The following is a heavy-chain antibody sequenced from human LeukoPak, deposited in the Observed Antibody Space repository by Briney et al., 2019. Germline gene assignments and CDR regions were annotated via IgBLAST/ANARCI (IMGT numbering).Heavy chain of an antibody. CDR3: ARAVYYNYYFDY. CDR2: IIPIFGTA. D-gene: IGHD5-24*01. J-gene: IGHJ4*02. Sequence: GASVKVSCKASGGTFSSYAISWVRQAPGQGLEWMGGIIPIFGTANYAQKFQGRVTITADESTSTAYMELSSLRSEDTAVYYCARAVYYNYYFDYWGQGTLVTVSS. CDR1: GGTFSSYA. V-gene: IGHV1-69*13.